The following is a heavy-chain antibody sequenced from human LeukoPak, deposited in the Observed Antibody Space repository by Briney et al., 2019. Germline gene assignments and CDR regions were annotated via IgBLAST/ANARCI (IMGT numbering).Heavy chain of an antibody. CDR3: ASGVVITIFDY. J-gene: IGHJ4*02. CDR1: GGSISSYY. Sequence: SETLSLTRTVSGGSISSYYWSWIRQPPGKGLEWIGYIYYSGSTNYNPSLKSRVTISVDTSKNQFSLKLSSVTAADTAVYYCASGVVITIFDYWGQGTLVTVSS. D-gene: IGHD3-22*01. CDR2: IYYSGST. V-gene: IGHV4-59*01.